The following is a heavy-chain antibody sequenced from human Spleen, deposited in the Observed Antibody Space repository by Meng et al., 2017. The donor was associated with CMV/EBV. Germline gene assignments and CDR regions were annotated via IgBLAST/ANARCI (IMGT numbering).Heavy chain of an antibody. D-gene: IGHD2-2*01. CDR1: GFSFSSYG. V-gene: IGHV3-30*02. CDR3: ARDRSRKLSVRGGYHLEH. J-gene: IGHJ1*01. Sequence: GESLKISCAASGFSFSSYGMHWVRQAPGKGLEWVAFIRSDGGNEHYADSVKGRFTITRDNSKNTLHLQMNSLRAEDTAVYYCARDRSRKLSVRGGYHLEHWGQGTLVTVSS. CDR2: IRSDGGNE.